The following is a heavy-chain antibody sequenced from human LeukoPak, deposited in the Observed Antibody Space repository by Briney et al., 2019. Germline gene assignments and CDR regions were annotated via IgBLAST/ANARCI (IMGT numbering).Heavy chain of an antibody. CDR2: IRSKAYGGTT. Sequence: GSLRLSCTASGFTFGDYAMSWVRQAPGKGLEWVGFIRSKAYGGTTEYAASVKGRFTISRDDSKSIVYLQMNSLKTEDTAVYYCTRDLTSFDYWGQGTLVTVSS. CDR3: TRDLTSFDY. D-gene: IGHD1-14*01. V-gene: IGHV3-49*04. CDR1: GFTFGDYA. J-gene: IGHJ4*02.